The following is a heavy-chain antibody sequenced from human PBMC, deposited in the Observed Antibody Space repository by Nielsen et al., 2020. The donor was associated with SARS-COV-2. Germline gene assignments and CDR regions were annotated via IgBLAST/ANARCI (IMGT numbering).Heavy chain of an antibody. J-gene: IGHJ6*03. D-gene: IGHD3-22*01. Sequence: VRQAPGKGLEWVAVIWYDGSNRYYADSVKGRFTISRDNSKNTLYLQMNSPRAEDTAVYYCARVGSSSGYYFYYYYYMDVWGKGTTVTVSS. CDR3: ARVGSSSGYYFYYYYYMDV. CDR2: IWYDGSNR. V-gene: IGHV3-33*01.